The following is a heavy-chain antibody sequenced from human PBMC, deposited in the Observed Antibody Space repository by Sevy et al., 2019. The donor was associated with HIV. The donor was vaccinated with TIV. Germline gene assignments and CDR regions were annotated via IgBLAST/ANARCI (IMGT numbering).Heavy chain of an antibody. CDR1: GFTFSRYN. CDR3: VRDNSFFGVVIIGYFDY. D-gene: IGHD3-3*01. CDR2: IDSSSNTI. V-gene: IGHV3-48*01. Sequence: GGSLRLSCAASGFTFSRYNMNWVRQAPGKGLEWISYIDSSSNTIYYADSVKGRFTVSRDNAKNSLYLQMNSLRAEDSAVYYCVRDNSFFGVVIIGYFDYWGQGTLVTVSS. J-gene: IGHJ4*02.